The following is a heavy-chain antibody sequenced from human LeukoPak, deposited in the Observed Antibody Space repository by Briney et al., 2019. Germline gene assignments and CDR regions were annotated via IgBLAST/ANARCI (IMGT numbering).Heavy chain of an antibody. CDR3: ASIAVAGIKFGVVDYFDY. CDR1: GFTFSSYS. Sequence: PGGSLRLSCAASGFTFSSYSMNWVRQAPGKGLEWVSYISSSSTIYYADSVKGRFTISRDNAKNSLYLQMSSLRAEDTAVYYCASIAVAGIKFGVVDYFDYWGQGTLVTVSS. J-gene: IGHJ4*02. D-gene: IGHD6-19*01. CDR2: ISSSSTI. V-gene: IGHV3-48*01.